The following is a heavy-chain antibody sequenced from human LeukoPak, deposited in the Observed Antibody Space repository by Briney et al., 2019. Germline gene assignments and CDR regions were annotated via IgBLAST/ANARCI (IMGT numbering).Heavy chain of an antibody. D-gene: IGHD6-13*01. CDR2: ISYDGSDK. V-gene: IGHV3-30*18. CDR1: AFTFSSHG. J-gene: IGHJ1*01. CDR3: AKDASPSSSWPIYFQH. Sequence: GGSLRLSCAASAFTFSSHGMHWVRQAPGKGLEWVALISYDGSDKDYAKSVKGRFTISRDNSKNTLYLQMNSLRAEDTAVYYCAKDASPSSSWPIYFQHWGQGTLVTVSS.